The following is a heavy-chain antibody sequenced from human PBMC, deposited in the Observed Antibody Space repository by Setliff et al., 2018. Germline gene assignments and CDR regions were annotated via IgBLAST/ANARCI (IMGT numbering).Heavy chain of an antibody. Sequence: ASVKVSCKASGYTFTDFGVSWVRQAPGQGLEWVGWISPHNGNTYYAPKFQGTVLVTTDTSATTAYMELKNLRSDDTAVYYCARINFYVSSGYYYAPDFWGQGTLVTVSS. CDR2: ISPHNGNT. J-gene: IGHJ4*02. CDR1: GYTFTDFG. D-gene: IGHD3-22*01. CDR3: ARINFYVSSGYYYAPDF. V-gene: IGHV1-18*01.